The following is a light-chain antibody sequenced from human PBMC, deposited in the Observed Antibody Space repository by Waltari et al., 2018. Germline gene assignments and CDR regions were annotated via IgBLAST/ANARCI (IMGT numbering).Light chain of an antibody. CDR2: WAS. CDR1: QSVLYSSNNKNY. V-gene: IGKV4-1*01. Sequence: DIVMTQSPDSLAVSLGERATINCKSSQSVLYSSNNKNYLTWYQQKPGQPTKLLIYWASTRESGVPDRFSGSGSGTDFTLTISRLQAEDVALYYCQQYYSTPYTFGQGTKLEIK. CDR3: QQYYSTPYT. J-gene: IGKJ2*01.